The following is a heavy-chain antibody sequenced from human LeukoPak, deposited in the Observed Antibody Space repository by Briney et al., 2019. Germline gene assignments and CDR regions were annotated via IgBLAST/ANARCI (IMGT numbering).Heavy chain of an antibody. CDR1: GFTFSSYG. CDR2: ISYDGSNK. CDR3: THYSFDY. V-gene: IGHV3-30*03. J-gene: IGHJ4*02. Sequence: GRSLRLSCAASGFTFSSYGMHWVRQAPGKGLEWVAVISYDGSNKYYADPVKGRFTISRDNSKNTLYLQMNSLRAEDTAVYYCTHYSFDYWGQGTLVTVSS.